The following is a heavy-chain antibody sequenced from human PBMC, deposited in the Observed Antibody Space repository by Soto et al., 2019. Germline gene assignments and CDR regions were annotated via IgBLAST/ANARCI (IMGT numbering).Heavy chain of an antibody. CDR3: ASGLATVTNNPQQATQPTDASDI. V-gene: IGHV1-2*04. CDR1: GYTFTGYY. J-gene: IGHJ3*02. D-gene: IGHD4-17*01. CDR2: INPNSGGT. Sequence: GASVKVSCKASGYTFTGYYMHWVRQAPGQGLEWMGWINPNSGGTNYAQKFQGWVTMTRDTSISTAYMELSRLRSDDTAVYYCASGLATVTNNPQQATQPTDASDIWGQGTMVTVSS.